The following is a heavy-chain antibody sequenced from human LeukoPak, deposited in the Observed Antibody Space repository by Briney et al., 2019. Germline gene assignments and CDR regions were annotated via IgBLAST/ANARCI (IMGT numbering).Heavy chain of an antibody. V-gene: IGHV3-23*01. Sequence: GGSLRLSCAAAGFTFSSYAMSWVRQAPGKGLEWVSAISGSGGSTYYADSVKGRFTISRDNSKNTLYLQMNSLRAEDTAVYYCATTYYYDSSGYFVHWGQGTLSPSPQ. CDR3: ATTYYYDSSGYFVH. CDR1: GFTFSSYA. D-gene: IGHD3-22*01. CDR2: ISGSGGST. J-gene: IGHJ4*02.